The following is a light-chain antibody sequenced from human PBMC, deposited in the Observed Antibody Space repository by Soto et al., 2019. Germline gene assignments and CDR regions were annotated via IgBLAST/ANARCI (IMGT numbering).Light chain of an antibody. CDR2: DVS. J-gene: IGLJ2*01. CDR3: CSYADSYTFV. Sequence: QSALTQPSSVAGSSGQSVTISCTGTNSDVGGYNYVSWYQQHPGKAPKLMIYDVSKRPSGVPDRFSGSKSGNTASLTISGLQAEDEADYYCCSYADSYTFVFGGGTKLTVL. V-gene: IGLV2-11*01. CDR1: NSDVGGYNY.